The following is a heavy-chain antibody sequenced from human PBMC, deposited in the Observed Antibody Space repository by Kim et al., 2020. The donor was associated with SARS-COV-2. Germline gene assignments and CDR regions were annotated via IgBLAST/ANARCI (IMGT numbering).Heavy chain of an antibody. J-gene: IGHJ3*02. Sequence: ASVKVSCKASGYTFTGYYMHWVRQAPGQGLEWMGWINPNSGGTNYAQKFQGRVTMTRDTSISTAYMELSRLRSDDTAVYYCARPHPSIGEAFDIWGQGTMVTVSS. D-gene: IGHD6-6*01. V-gene: IGHV1-2*02. CDR3: ARPHPSIGEAFDI. CDR2: INPNSGGT. CDR1: GYTFTGYY.